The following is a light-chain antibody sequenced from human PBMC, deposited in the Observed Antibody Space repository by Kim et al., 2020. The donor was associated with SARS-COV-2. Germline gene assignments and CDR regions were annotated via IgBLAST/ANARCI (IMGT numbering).Light chain of an antibody. Sequence: VVVGQTVRITCQGDSLRSYSATWYQQKPGQAPIVVIYGKNHRPSGIPGRFAGSSSGDTASLTITGTQAGDEADYYCNSRSSNDNVLFGGGTQLTVL. V-gene: IGLV3-19*01. CDR2: GKN. CDR1: SLRSYS. J-gene: IGLJ2*01. CDR3: NSRSSNDNVL.